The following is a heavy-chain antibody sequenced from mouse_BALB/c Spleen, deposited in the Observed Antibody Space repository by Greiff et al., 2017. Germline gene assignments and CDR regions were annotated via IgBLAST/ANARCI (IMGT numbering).Heavy chain of an antibody. CDR1: GFTFSSYA. CDR2: ISSGGSYT. D-gene: IGHD1-1*01. V-gene: IGHV5-9-4*01. Sequence: EVKLMESGGGLVKPGGSLKLSCAASGFTFSSYAMSWVRQSPEKRLEWVAEISSGGSYTYYPDTVTGRFTISRDNAKNTLYLEMSSLRSEDTAMYYCAREDYGSSYDYAMDYWGQGTSVTVSS. CDR3: AREDYGSSYDYAMDY. J-gene: IGHJ4*01.